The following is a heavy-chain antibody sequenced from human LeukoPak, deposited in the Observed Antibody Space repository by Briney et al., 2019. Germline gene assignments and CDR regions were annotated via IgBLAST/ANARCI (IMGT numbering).Heavy chain of an antibody. D-gene: IGHD1-7*01. CDR2: IYYTGNT. J-gene: IGHJ4*02. CDR1: GVSISSSNSY. V-gene: IGHV4-39*07. Sequence: SETLSLTCTVSGVSISSSNSYWGWIRQPPGKGLEWIGSIYYTGNTYYNASLKSRVTISVDTSKNQFSLKLTSVTAADTAVYYCARDPPAGTSPYWGQGTLVTVSS. CDR3: ARDPPAGTSPY.